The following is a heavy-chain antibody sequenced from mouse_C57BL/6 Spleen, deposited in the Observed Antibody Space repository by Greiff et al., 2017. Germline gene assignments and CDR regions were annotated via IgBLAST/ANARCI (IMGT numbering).Heavy chain of an antibody. Sequence: EVHLVESGPGLVKPSQSLSLTCSVPGYSITSGYYWNWIRQFPGNKLEWMGYISYDGSNNYNPSPKNRISSTRDTSKNQFCLKLTAVTTEDTATYYGARGSGVDYVDDWGQGTTRTVAS. CDR2: ISYDGSN. V-gene: IGHV3-6*01. D-gene: IGHD1-1*02. CDR3: ARGSGVDYVDD. J-gene: IGHJ2*01. CDR1: GYSITSGYY.